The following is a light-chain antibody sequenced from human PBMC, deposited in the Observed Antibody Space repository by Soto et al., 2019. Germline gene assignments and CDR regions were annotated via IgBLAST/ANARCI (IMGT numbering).Light chain of an antibody. CDR3: LQYNSYSWA. CDR2: KAS. CDR1: QSLSSW. J-gene: IGKJ1*01. V-gene: IGKV1-5*03. Sequence: DIQMTQSPSTLSASVGDRVTITCRASQSLSSWLAWYQQKPGKAPKLLIYKASSLESGVPSRFSGSGSGTEFTLTISSLQPDDFTTYYCLQYNSYSWAFGPGTKVEIK.